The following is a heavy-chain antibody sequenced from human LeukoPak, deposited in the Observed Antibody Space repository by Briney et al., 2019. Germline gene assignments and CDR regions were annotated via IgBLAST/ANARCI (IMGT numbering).Heavy chain of an antibody. CDR1: GFTFSSSW. Sequence: GGSLRLSCAACGFTFSSSWMHWVRQAPGKGLVWVSRINSDGSSTNYADSVKGRFTISRDNAKNTLYLQMNSLRAEDTAVYYCAREGRGGYYGFDYWGQGTLVTVSS. D-gene: IGHD3-3*01. J-gene: IGHJ4*02. CDR2: INSDGSST. V-gene: IGHV3-74*01. CDR3: AREGRGGYYGFDY.